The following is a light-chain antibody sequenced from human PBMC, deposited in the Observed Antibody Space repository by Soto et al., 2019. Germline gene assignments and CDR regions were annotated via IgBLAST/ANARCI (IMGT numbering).Light chain of an antibody. Sequence: EIVMTQSPATLSLSPGERATLSCRASQSVSSNLIWYQQKTGQAPRLLIYDVSNRATGIPDRFSGSGSGTDFTLTISRLEPEDFAVYYCQKRSNWPRTFGQGTKVDIK. J-gene: IGKJ1*01. CDR2: DVS. V-gene: IGKV3-11*01. CDR3: QKRSNWPRT. CDR1: QSVSSN.